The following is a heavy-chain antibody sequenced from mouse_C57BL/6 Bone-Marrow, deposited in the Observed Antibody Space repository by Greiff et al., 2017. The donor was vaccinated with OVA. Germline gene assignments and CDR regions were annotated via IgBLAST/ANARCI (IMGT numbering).Heavy chain of an antibody. CDR2: IWPGGGT. Sequence: VKLQESGPGLVAPSQSLSITCTVSGFSLTSYAISWVRQPPGKGLEWLGVIWPGGGTNYNSALKSRLSISKDNSKSQVFLKMNSLQTDDTARYDCARMTTGVPGYFDYWGQGTTLTVSS. CDR1: GFSLTSYA. V-gene: IGHV2-9-1*01. D-gene: IGHD1-1*01. CDR3: ARMTTGVPGYFDY. J-gene: IGHJ2*01.